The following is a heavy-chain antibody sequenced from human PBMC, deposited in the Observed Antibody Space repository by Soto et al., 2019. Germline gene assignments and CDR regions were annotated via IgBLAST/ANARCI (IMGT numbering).Heavy chain of an antibody. D-gene: IGHD3-9*01. CDR1: GGSISSGGYS. J-gene: IGHJ4*02. CDR2: IYHSGST. CDR3: ARRRYADWAFDY. Sequence: PSETLSLTCAVSGGSISSGGYSWSWIRQPPGKGLEWIGYIYHSGSTYYNPSLKGRVTISVDTSKNQFSLKLSSVTAADTAVYYCARRRYADWAFDYWGQGSLVTVSS. V-gene: IGHV4-30-2*01.